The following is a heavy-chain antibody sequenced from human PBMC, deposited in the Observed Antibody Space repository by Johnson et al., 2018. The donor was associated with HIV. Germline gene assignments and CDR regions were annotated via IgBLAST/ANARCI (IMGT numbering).Heavy chain of an antibody. CDR1: GFTFSSYD. D-gene: IGHD3-10*01. CDR2: IGTAGDT. V-gene: IGHV3-13*01. CDR3: GRGSMVRGAYDGFDI. J-gene: IGHJ3*02. Sequence: VQLVESGGGLVQPGGSLRLSCAASGFTFSSYDMHWVRKATGKGLEWVSGIGTAGDTYYPDSVKGRFTVSRENAKNSLYLQMNSLRAEDTALYYCGRGSMVRGAYDGFDIWGQGTMVTVSS.